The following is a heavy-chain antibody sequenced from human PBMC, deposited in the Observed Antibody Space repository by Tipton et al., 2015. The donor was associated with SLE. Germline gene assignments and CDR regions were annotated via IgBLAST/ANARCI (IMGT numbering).Heavy chain of an antibody. V-gene: IGHV4-34*01. CDR3: ARRPVGSTLDY. CDR2: ITRSGGT. CDR1: GETFSGYY. Sequence: TLSLTCAVYGETFSGYYWSWIRQPPGKGLDWFGEITRSGGTNYNPSLKSRVTISVDTSKNQFSLRLSSVTAADTAVYYCARRPVGSTLDYWGQGTLVTVSS. J-gene: IGHJ4*02. D-gene: IGHD1-26*01.